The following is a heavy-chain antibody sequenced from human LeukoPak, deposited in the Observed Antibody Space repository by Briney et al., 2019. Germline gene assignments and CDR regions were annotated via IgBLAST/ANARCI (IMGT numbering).Heavy chain of an antibody. CDR2: MNPNSGNT. J-gene: IGHJ5*02. Sequence: ASVKVSCKASGYTFTSYDINWVRQATGQGLEWMGWMNPNSGNTGYAQKFQGRVTMTRNTSISTAYMELSSLRSEDTAVYYCARVRYSSGWYRGPNWRDLWGQGTLVTVSS. CDR3: ARVRYSSGWYRGPNWRDL. V-gene: IGHV1-8*01. D-gene: IGHD6-19*01. CDR1: GYTFTSYD.